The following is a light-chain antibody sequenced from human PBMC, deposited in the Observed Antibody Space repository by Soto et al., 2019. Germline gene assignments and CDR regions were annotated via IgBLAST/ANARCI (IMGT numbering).Light chain of an antibody. V-gene: IGKV1-33*01. Sequence: DIPVTQNPSSLSASVGDRVTIXXQASQGISNSLNWFQQKPGKAPKLXIYDASNLETGVPSRFSGRGSGTDFTFTISSLQPEDVATYYCHQYENLPLSFGGGTKVDIK. J-gene: IGKJ4*01. CDR1: QGISNS. CDR2: DAS. CDR3: HQYENLPLS.